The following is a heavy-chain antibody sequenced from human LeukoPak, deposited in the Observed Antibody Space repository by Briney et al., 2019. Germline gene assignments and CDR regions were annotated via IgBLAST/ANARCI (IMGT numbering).Heavy chain of an antibody. CDR2: ISGSGGST. CDR1: GFTFSNAW. D-gene: IGHD3-10*01. J-gene: IGHJ6*02. CDR3: ASGFGPLGPYYYYYGMDV. Sequence: GGSLRLSCAASGFTFSNAWMSWVRQAPGKGLEWVSAISGSGGSTYYADSVKGRFTISRDNSKNTLYLQMNSLRAEDTAVYYCASGFGPLGPYYYYYGMDVWGQGTTVTVSS. V-gene: IGHV3-23*01.